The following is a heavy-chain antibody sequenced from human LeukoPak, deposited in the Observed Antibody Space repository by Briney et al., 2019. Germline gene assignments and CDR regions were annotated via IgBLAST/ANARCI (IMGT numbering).Heavy chain of an antibody. V-gene: IGHV3-21*01. CDR3: ARDAPSWSRDY. J-gene: IGHJ4*02. CDR2: INSGSTSI. CDR1: GFNFNNPW. Sequence: PGGSLRLSCAASGFNFNNPWMSWVRQAPGKGLQWVSSINSGSTSIYYADSVKGRFTISRDNTKNSLYLQMNSLRAEDTAVYYCARDAPSWSRDYWGQGTLVTVSS. D-gene: IGHD2-15*01.